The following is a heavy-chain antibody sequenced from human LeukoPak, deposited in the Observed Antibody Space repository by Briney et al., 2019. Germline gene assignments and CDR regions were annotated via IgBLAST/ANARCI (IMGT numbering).Heavy chain of an antibody. Sequence: GGSLRLSCAASGFTFSSYSMDWVRQAPGKGLEWVSSISSSSSYIYYADSVKGRFTISRDNAKNSLYLQMNSLRAEDTAVYYCARPKVSPQPYYYYYMDVWGKGTTVTVSS. V-gene: IGHV3-21*01. CDR1: GFTFSSYS. CDR3: ARPKVSPQPYYYYYMDV. D-gene: IGHD1-1*01. CDR2: ISSSSSYI. J-gene: IGHJ6*03.